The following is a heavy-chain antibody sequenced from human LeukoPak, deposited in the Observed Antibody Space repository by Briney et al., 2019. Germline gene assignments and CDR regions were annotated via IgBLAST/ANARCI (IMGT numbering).Heavy chain of an antibody. CDR1: GDSVSSNSVA. CDR3: ARDLYIDYGDYVGKYYYYYGMDV. D-gene: IGHD4-17*01. Sequence: SQTLSLTCAISGDSVSSNSVAWNWIRQSPSKGLEWLGRTYYRSKWYNDYAVSVKSRITINPDTSKNQFSLQLNSVTPEDTAVYYCARDLYIDYGDYVGKYYYYYGMDVWGQGTTVTVSS. J-gene: IGHJ6*02. CDR2: TYYRSKWYN. V-gene: IGHV6-1*01.